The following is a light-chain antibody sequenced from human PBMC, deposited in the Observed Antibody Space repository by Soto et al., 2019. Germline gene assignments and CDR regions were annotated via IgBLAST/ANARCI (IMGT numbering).Light chain of an antibody. CDR2: EVN. CDR1: SSGVGYHNY. Sequence: QSALTQPASVSGSPGQSITISCTGNSSGVGYHNYVSWYRQHPGKAPRLMIYEVNNRPSGVSNRFSGSKSGNTASLTISGLQAEDEADYYCSSCTSSNTLLYVFGTGTKVTVL. J-gene: IGLJ1*01. CDR3: SSCTSSNTLLYV. V-gene: IGLV2-14*01.